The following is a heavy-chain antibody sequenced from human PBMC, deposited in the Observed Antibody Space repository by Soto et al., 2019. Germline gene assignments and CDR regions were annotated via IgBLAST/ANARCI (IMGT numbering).Heavy chain of an antibody. V-gene: IGHV4-59*08. J-gene: IGHJ4*02. CDR1: GGSISSYY. Sequence: SETLSLTCTVSGGSISSYYWSWIRQPPGKGLEWIGNIYYSGSTNYNPSLKSRVTISVDTSKNQFSLKLSSVTAADTAVYYCARHVGRGYFDYWGQGTLVTVSS. CDR2: IYYSGST. D-gene: IGHD3-16*01. CDR3: ARHVGRGYFDY.